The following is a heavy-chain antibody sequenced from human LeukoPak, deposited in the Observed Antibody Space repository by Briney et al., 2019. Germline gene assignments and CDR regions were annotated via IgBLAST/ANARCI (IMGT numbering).Heavy chain of an antibody. J-gene: IGHJ3*02. CDR3: ARVAASGTALDAFDN. D-gene: IGHD6-13*01. CDR1: GYFISSGYY. CDR2: IYHSGST. V-gene: IGHV4-38-2*01. Sequence: PSETLSLTCAGSGYFISSGYYWGWIRQPPGKGLEWIGSIYHSGSTYFNPSLKRRVTISVDTSKNQFSLTLSSVTAADTAVYFCARVAASGTALDAFDNWGQGTMVTVSS.